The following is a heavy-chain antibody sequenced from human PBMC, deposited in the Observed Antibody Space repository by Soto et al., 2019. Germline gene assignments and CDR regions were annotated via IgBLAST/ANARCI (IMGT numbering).Heavy chain of an antibody. D-gene: IGHD3-3*01. CDR2: ISGGVPTA. CDR1: GFTFNNYA. Sequence: EVQLLESGGDLVQPGGSLRLSCQASGFTFNNYAMSWVRQAPGKGLEWVSSISGGVPTANYADSVKGRFTISRDNSKTTLYLQMNSLSAEDTALYYCAKEDGTDGNYDSFQCWGRGTIVTVSS. V-gene: IGHV3-23*01. J-gene: IGHJ3*01. CDR3: AKEDGTDGNYDSFQC.